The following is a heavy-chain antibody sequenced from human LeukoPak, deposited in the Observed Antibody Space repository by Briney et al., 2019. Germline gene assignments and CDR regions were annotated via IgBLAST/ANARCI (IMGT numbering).Heavy chain of an antibody. J-gene: IGHJ4*02. V-gene: IGHV3-74*01. D-gene: IGHD2-21*02. CDR2: INSDGSST. CDR1: GFTFSSYW. CDR3: AKDRLLNRRGDCYIFDY. Sequence: PGGSLRLSCAASGFTFSSYWMHWVRQAPGKGLVWVSRINSDGSSTSYADSVKGRFTISRDNAKNTLYLQMNGLRTEGTAVYYCAKDRLLNRRGDCYIFDYWGQGTVVTVSS.